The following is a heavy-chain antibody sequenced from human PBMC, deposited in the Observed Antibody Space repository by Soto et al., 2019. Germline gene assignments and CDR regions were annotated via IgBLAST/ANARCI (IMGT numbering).Heavy chain of an antibody. V-gene: IGHV4-59*08. J-gene: IGHJ4*02. CDR1: GGSISSYY. CDR2: IYYSGST. D-gene: IGHD1-1*01. CDR3: ARRRTGLIDY. Sequence: SETLSLTCTVSGGSISSYYWSWIRQPPRKGMEWIGYIYYSGSTNYNPSLKSRVTISVDTSKNQFSLKLSSVTAADTAVYYCARRRTGLIDYWGQGTLVTVSS.